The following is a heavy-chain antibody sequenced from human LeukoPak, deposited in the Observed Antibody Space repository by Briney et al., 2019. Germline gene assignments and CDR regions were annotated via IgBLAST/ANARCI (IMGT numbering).Heavy chain of an antibody. CDR3: ARASGHSYGLDY. CDR2: IYSGGST. CDR1: GFSVSSNY. D-gene: IGHD5-18*01. Sequence: GGSLRLSCAASGFSVSSNYMSWVRQAPGKGLEWVSVIYSGGSTYYADSVKGRFTISRDNSKNTLYLQMNSLRAEDTAVYYCARASGHSYGLDYWGQGTLVTVSS. J-gene: IGHJ4*02. V-gene: IGHV3-66*01.